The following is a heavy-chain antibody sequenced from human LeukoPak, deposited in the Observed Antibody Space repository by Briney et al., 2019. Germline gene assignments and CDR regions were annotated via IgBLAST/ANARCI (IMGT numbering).Heavy chain of an antibody. D-gene: IGHD1-26*01. J-gene: IGHJ4*02. V-gene: IGHV1-46*01. Sequence: GASVKVSCKASGYTFTSYYMHWVRQAPGQGLEWMGIINPSGGSTSYAQKFQGRVTMTRDTSTSTVYMELSSLRSEDTAVYCCARDTGGGYFDYWGQGTLVTVSS. CDR2: INPSGGST. CDR1: GYTFTSYY. CDR3: ARDTGGGYFDY.